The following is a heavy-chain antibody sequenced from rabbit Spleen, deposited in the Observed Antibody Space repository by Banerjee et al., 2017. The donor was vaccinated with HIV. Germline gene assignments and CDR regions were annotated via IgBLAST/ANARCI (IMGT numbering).Heavy chain of an antibody. J-gene: IGHJ4*01. D-gene: IGHD7-1*01. CDR1: GFDFSTYG. V-gene: IGHV1S47*01. Sequence: EESGGDLVQPEGSLTLTCKASGFDFSTYGVSWVRQGPGKGLEWIGYIDPIFGTTNYATSVNGRFSISRENTQNTLYLQLNSLTVADTATYFCVREAGYAGYGDGNLWGPGTLVTVS. CDR2: IDPIFGTT. CDR3: VREAGYAGYGDGNL.